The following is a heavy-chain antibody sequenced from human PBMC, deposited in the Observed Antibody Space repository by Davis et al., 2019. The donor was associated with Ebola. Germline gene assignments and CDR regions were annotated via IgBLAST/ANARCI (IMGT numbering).Heavy chain of an antibody. V-gene: IGHV3-53*04. Sequence: GESLKISCAASGFTVSSNYMSWVRQAPGKGLEWVSVIYSGGSTYYADSVKGRFTISRHNSKNTLYLQMNSLRAEDTAVYYCARDRQIIAARARETRETYYYYYGMDVWGQGTTVTVSS. D-gene: IGHD6-6*01. CDR1: GFTVSSNY. CDR2: IYSGGST. CDR3: ARDRQIIAARARETRETYYYYYGMDV. J-gene: IGHJ6*02.